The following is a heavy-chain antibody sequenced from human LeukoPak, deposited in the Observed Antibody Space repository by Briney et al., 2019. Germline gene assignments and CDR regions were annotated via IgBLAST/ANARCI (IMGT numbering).Heavy chain of an antibody. J-gene: IGHJ3*02. V-gene: IGHV7-4-1*02. CDR1: GYTFTSYA. CDR3: ARDWVLRSGWYPARSCGAFDI. D-gene: IGHD6-19*01. Sequence: ASVKVSCKASGYTFTSYAMNWVRQAPGQGLEWMGWINTNTGNPTYAQGFTGRFVFSLDTSASTAYLQISSLKAEDTAVYYCARDWVLRSGWYPARSCGAFDIWGQGTMVTVSS. CDR2: INTNTGNP.